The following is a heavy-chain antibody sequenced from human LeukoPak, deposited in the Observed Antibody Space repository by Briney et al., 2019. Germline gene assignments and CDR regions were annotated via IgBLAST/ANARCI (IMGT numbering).Heavy chain of an antibody. J-gene: IGHJ4*02. D-gene: IGHD6-19*01. CDR2: INPNSGGT. Sequence: ASVKVSCKASGYTFTGYYMDWVRQAPGQGLEWMGWINPNSGGTNYAQKFQGWVTMTRDTSISTAYMELSRLRSDDTAVYYCARGVAGTAYYFDYWGQGTLVTVSS. CDR3: ARGVAGTAYYFDY. V-gene: IGHV1-2*04. CDR1: GYTFTGYY.